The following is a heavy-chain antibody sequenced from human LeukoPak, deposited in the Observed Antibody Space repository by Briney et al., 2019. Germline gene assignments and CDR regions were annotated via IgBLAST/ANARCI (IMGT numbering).Heavy chain of an antibody. J-gene: IGHJ5*01. CDR1: GGTFSSYA. V-gene: IGHV1-69*01. CDR3: AREITVSLGNNWFDS. D-gene: IGHD2-8*01. CDR2: IIPIFGTA. Sequence: SVKVSCKASGGTFSSYAISWVRQAPGQGLEWMGGIIPIFGTANYAQKFQGRVTITADESTSTAYMELSSLRSEDTAVYYCAREITVSLGNNWFDSWGQGTLVTVSS.